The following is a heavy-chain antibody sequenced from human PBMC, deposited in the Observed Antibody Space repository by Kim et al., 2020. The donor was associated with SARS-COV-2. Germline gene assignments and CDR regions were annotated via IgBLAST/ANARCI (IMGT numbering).Heavy chain of an antibody. CDR3: ARLDPGYSSGFGELPSFGWGGSDP. CDR1: GYSFTSYW. V-gene: IGHV5-10-1*01. Sequence: GESLKISCKGSGYSFTSYWISWVRQMPGKGLEWMGRIDPSDSYTNYSPSFQGHVTISADKSISTAYLQWSSLKASDTAMYYCARLDPGYSSGFGELPSFGWGGSDPWGQGTLVTVSS. CDR2: IDPSDSYT. J-gene: IGHJ5*02. D-gene: IGHD6-19*01.